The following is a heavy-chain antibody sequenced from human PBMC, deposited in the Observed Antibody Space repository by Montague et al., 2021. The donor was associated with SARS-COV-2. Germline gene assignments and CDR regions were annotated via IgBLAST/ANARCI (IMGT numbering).Heavy chain of an antibody. J-gene: IGHJ3*01. CDR3: VRGATRAFDF. CDR2: IYYRGST. D-gene: IGHD2-2*01. V-gene: IGHV4-59*01. Sequence: SETLSLTCTVSGDSFTYFYWSWIRQSPGKGLEWIGNIYYRGSTNYNPSLKGRVTISVDTSKNQFSLNLTSVTATDTAVYYCVRGATRAFDFWGQGTMVTVSS. CDR1: GDSFTYFY.